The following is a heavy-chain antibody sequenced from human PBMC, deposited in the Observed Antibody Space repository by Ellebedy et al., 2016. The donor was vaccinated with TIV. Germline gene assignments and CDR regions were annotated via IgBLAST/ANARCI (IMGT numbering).Heavy chain of an antibody. J-gene: IGHJ4*02. CDR1: GGSIDSYP. CDR2: IYHSGSP. V-gene: IGHV4-59*12. Sequence: GSLRLSCTVSGGSIDSYPWTWIRQPPGKGLEWIGEIYHSGSPNYNPSLRSRVTISVDKSKNHFSLRLNSVTAADTAVYYCARDDEGHYYGSGSSSAFWGQGTLVTVSS. CDR3: ARDDEGHYYGSGSSSAF. D-gene: IGHD3-10*01.